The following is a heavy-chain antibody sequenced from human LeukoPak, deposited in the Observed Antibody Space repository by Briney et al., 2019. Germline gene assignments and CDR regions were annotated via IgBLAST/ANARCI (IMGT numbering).Heavy chain of an antibody. CDR2: ISFDGSNK. Sequence: GGSLRLSCAASGFTFSSYSMNWVRQAPGKGLEWVAVISFDGSNKYYADSVKGRFTISRDSSKNTLYLQMNSLRAEDTAVYYCARSYRRGAITMLRGVANRGAFDIWGQGTMVTVSS. V-gene: IGHV3-30*03. CDR3: ARSYRRGAITMLRGVANRGAFDI. J-gene: IGHJ3*02. D-gene: IGHD3-10*01. CDR1: GFTFSSYS.